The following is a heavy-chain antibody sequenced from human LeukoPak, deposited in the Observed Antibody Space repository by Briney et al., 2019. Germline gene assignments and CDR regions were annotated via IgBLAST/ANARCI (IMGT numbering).Heavy chain of an antibody. CDR1: GFIFSNYG. Sequence: GGSLRLSCAASGFIFSNYGMHWVRQAPGKGLEWVAFIRYDGSNKFYADSVKGRLTISRDNSKNTLFLQMNSLRAEDTAVYYCATMQWLEGVDWFDPWGQGTLVTVSS. CDR3: ATMQWLEGVDWFDP. D-gene: IGHD6-19*01. CDR2: IRYDGSNK. V-gene: IGHV3-30*02. J-gene: IGHJ5*02.